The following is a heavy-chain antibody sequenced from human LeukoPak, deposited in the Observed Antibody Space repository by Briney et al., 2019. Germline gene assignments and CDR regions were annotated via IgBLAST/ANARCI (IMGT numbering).Heavy chain of an antibody. CDR2: VFNSGGS. CDR3: ARFRPSNNWFDP. V-gene: IGHV4-59*01. Sequence: PSETLSLTCTVSGGSISSYYWSWIRQPPGKGLEWIGYVFNSGGSNYNPSLQSRVTMSVDTSKNQFSLKLSSVTAADTAVYYCARFRPSNNWFDPWGQGTLVTVSS. J-gene: IGHJ5*02. CDR1: GGSISSYY.